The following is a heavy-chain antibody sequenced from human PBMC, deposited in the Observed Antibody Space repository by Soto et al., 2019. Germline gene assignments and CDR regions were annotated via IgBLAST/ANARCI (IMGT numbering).Heavy chain of an antibody. D-gene: IGHD2-8*01. V-gene: IGHV4-4*02. J-gene: IGHJ4*02. CDR2: IYHSGST. CDR1: SGSISSSNW. CDR3: ARDRSHCTNGVCYRDYYFDY. Sequence: ASETLSLTCAVSSGSISSSNWWSWVRQPPGKGLEWIGEIYHSGSTNYNPSLKSRVTISVDKSKNQFSLKLGSVTAADTAVYYCARDRSHCTNGVCYRDYYFDYWGQGTLVTVSS.